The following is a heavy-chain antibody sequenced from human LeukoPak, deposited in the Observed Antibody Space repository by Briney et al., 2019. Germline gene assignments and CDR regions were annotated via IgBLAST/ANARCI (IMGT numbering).Heavy chain of an antibody. J-gene: IGHJ6*02. CDR1: GFTFATYS. Sequence: GGSLRLSCAASGFTFATYSMNWIRQAPGKGLEWVSSISHTGSYIYYADSMRGRFTTSRDNAKNSLYLHMDSLRAEDTAVYYCARDGYGGSYEYSGTYSEYYGRDVWGQGTMVTVSS. CDR2: ISHTGSYI. V-gene: IGHV3-21*01. D-gene: IGHD1-26*01. CDR3: ARDGYGGSYEYSGTYSEYYGRDV.